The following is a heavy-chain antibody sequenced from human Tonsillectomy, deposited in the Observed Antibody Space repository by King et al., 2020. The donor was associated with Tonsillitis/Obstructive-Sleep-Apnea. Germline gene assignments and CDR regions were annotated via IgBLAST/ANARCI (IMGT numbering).Heavy chain of an antibody. D-gene: IGHD3-3*01. CDR1: GFTFSNAW. CDR3: TTVSDFWSAPTDY. CDR2: IKSKTDGGTT. Sequence: VQLVESGGGLVKPGGSLRLSCAASGFTFSNAWMSWVRQAPGKGLEWVGRIKSKTDGGTTDYAAPVKGRFTISRDDSKNTLYLQMNSLKTEDTAVYYCTTVSDFWSAPTDYWGQGTLVTVSS. V-gene: IGHV3-15*01. J-gene: IGHJ4*02.